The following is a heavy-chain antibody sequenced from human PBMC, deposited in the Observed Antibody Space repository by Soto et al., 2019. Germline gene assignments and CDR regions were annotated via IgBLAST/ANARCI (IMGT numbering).Heavy chain of an antibody. Sequence: GGSLRLSCAASGFTFGNTWMNWVRQAPGKGPEWVGRIKSKTDGGTTGYAAPVKGRFTISRDDSKNTLYLQMNSLKTEDTALYYCTTALTYYYDSRGSLIDNWGQGTLVTVSS. J-gene: IGHJ4*02. CDR2: IKSKTDGGTT. D-gene: IGHD3-22*01. CDR3: TTALTYYYDSRGSLIDN. CDR1: GFTFGNTW. V-gene: IGHV3-15*01.